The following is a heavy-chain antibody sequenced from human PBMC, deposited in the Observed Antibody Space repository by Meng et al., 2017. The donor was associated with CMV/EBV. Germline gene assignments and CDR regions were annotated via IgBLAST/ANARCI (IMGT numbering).Heavy chain of an antibody. Sequence: GESLKISCAASGFTVSSNYMSWVRQAPGKGLEWVSVIYSGGSTYYADSVKGRFTISRDNSKNTLYLQMNSLRAEDTAVYYCARESEGPSQPFYSGYDLDYFDYWGQGTLVTVSS. CDR2: IYSGGST. D-gene: IGHD5-12*01. J-gene: IGHJ4*02. CDR3: ARESEGPSQPFYSGYDLDYFDY. CDR1: GFTVSSNY. V-gene: IGHV3-53*01.